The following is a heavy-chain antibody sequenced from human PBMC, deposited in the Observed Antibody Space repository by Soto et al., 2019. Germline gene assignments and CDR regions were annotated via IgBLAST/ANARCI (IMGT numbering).Heavy chain of an antibody. CDR1: GFAFSRYA. J-gene: IGHJ4*02. CDR2: IWSDGSDN. Sequence: QVQLVESGGGVVQPGRSLRLSCEASGFAFSRYAMHWVRQAPGKGLEWVAIIWSDGSDNYYTDSVKGRFTISRDNSKNTVFLQMDSLRAEDTAVYYCARDRGYCTHGIRYTLDYWGQGTLVTVSS. CDR3: ARDRGYCTHGIRYTLDY. V-gene: IGHV3-33*01. D-gene: IGHD2-8*01.